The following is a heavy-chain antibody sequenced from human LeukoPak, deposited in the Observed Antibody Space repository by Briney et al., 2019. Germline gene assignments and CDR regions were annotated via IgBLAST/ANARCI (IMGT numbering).Heavy chain of an antibody. CDR1: GFTFSSYD. D-gene: IGHD2-15*01. V-gene: IGHV3-30*18. Sequence: PGGSLRLSCAASGFTFSSYDMHWVRQAPGKGLEWVAVISYDGSNKYYADSVKGRFTISRDNSNNTLYLPMTSLRGEVRAVYYCAKNPVVVVVAARKNAEYFQNWGQGTLVTVSS. J-gene: IGHJ1*01. CDR3: AKNPVVVVVAARKNAEYFQN. CDR2: ISYDGSNK.